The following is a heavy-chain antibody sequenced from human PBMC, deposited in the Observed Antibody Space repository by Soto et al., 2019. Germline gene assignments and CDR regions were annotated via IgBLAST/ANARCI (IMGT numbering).Heavy chain of an antibody. CDR1: GFTINSFT. V-gene: IGHV3-30*04. Sequence: QVQLVESGGGVVQPGRSLRLSCAASGFTINSFTMHWVRQAPGKGLEWVAVISHDGSHKYTADSVKGRFTISRDDPKNTLYLQMNSLRVEDTAIYYCATWEERYFQDWGQGTLVTVSS. J-gene: IGHJ1*01. CDR3: ATWEERYFQD. D-gene: IGHD1-26*01. CDR2: ISHDGSHK.